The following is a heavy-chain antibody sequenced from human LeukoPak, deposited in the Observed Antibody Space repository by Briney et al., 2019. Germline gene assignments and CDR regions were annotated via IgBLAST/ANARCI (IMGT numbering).Heavy chain of an antibody. Sequence: ASVKVSCKASGFTFTSSAMQWVRQARGQRLEWIGWIVVGSGNTNYAQKFQGRVTMTRDTSISTAYMELSRLRSDDTAVYYCARGRYYGSGSFVPDYWGQGTLVTVSS. CDR2: IVVGSGNT. CDR1: GFTFTSSA. V-gene: IGHV1-58*02. D-gene: IGHD3-10*01. J-gene: IGHJ4*02. CDR3: ARGRYYGSGSFVPDY.